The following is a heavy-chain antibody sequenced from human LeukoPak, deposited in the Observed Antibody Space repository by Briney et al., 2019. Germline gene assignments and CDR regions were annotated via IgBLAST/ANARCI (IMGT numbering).Heavy chain of an antibody. V-gene: IGHV4-30-4*01. J-gene: IGHJ4*02. Sequence: SQTLSLTCTVSSGSISSGDYYWSWIRQPAGKGLEFIGYINKKGGTFYNPPLKSRVSISIDTSKNQFSLKLTSVTAADTAVYFCAREHKSYGDYPYYFDSWGQGTLVTVSS. CDR2: INKKGGT. CDR1: SGSISSGDYY. D-gene: IGHD4-17*01. CDR3: AREHKSYGDYPYYFDS.